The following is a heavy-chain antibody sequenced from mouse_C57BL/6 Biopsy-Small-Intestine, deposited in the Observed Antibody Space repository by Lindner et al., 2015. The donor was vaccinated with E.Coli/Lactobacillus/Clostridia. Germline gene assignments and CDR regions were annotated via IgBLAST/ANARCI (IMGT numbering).Heavy chain of an antibody. CDR3: ARYFPAWFAY. CDR1: GYSFTGYY. CDR2: INPTTGST. Sequence: VQLQESGPELVKPGASVKISCKASGYSFTGYYMTWVKQSPEKSLEWIGEINPTTGSTTYNQKFKAKASLTVDKSSSTAYMQLRSLTSEDSAVYYCARYFPAWFAYWGQGTLVTVSA. J-gene: IGHJ3*01. V-gene: IGHV1-42*01.